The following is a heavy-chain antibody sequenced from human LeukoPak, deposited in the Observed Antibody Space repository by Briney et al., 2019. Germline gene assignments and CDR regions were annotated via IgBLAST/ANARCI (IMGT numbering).Heavy chain of an antibody. Sequence: SVKVSCKASGGTFSSYAISWVRQAPGQGLEWMGGIIPIFGTANYAQKFQGRVTITADESTSTAYMELSSLRSEDTAVYYCASGIAAAGNLDAFGIWGQGTMVTVSS. CDR2: IIPIFGTA. D-gene: IGHD6-13*01. J-gene: IGHJ3*02. V-gene: IGHV1-69*13. CDR3: ASGIAAAGNLDAFGI. CDR1: GGTFSSYA.